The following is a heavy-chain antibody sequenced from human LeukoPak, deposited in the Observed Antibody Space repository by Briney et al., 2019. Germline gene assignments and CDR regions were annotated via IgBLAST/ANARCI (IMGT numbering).Heavy chain of an antibody. CDR2: IIPIFGTA. V-gene: IGHV1-69*13. Sequence: ASVKVSCKASGGTFSSYAISWVRQAPGQGLEWMGGIIPIFGTADYAQKFQGRVTITADESTSTAYMELSSLRSEDTAVYYCASVVGAVYYYYGMDVWGQGTTVTVSS. J-gene: IGHJ6*02. D-gene: IGHD1-26*01. CDR1: GGTFSSYA. CDR3: ASVVGAVYYYYGMDV.